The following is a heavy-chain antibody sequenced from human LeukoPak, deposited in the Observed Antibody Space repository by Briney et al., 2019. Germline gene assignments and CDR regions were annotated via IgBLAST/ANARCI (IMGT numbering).Heavy chain of an antibody. CDR1: GASISSYS. CDR2: IYGSGSA. D-gene: IGHD5-12*01. V-gene: IGHV4-59*08. CDR3: ARQHRVTTSSYYGMDV. Sequence: SETLSLTCRVPGASISSYSWSWIRQPPGKGLDWIGYIYGSGSANYNPSLKSRVTISVDTSKNQFSLKVKSVTAADTAVYYCARQHRVTTSSYYGMDVWGQGTTVTVSS. J-gene: IGHJ6*02.